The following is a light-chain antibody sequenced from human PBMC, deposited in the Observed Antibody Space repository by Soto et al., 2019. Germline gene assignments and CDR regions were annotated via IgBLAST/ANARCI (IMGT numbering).Light chain of an antibody. CDR2: AAS. CDR3: QQYYSFPPT. J-gene: IGKJ1*01. CDR1: QVISTS. Sequence: DIQLTQSPSFLSPSIGESVTITCRASQVISTSLAWYQVKPGKAPKLLIYAASTLESGVPSRFSATVSGTEFSLTITSLQPEDFATYYCQQYYSFPPTFGQGTKVDIK. V-gene: IGKV1-9*01.